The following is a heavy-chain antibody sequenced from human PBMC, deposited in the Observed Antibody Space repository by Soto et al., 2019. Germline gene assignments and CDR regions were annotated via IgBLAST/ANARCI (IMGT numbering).Heavy chain of an antibody. CDR3: ARLSGDHSAFFSYGMDA. Sequence: QPGGSLRLSCAASRFTFSNYGMNWVRQAPGKGPEWLSGINSDGTISSYADSVKGRFTISRDNARNTLSLQMNSLRADDTAVYYCARLSGDHSAFFSYGMDAWGQGTTVTVSS. CDR1: RFTFSNYG. V-gene: IGHV3-74*01. D-gene: IGHD2-21*01. J-gene: IGHJ6*02. CDR2: INSDGTIS.